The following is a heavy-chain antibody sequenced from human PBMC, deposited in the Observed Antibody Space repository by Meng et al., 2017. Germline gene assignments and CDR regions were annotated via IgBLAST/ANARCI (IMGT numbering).Heavy chain of an antibody. CDR2: IKQDGSEK. CDR1: GFTSSSYW. CDR3: ARGYYFDY. Sequence: GGSLRLSCAASGFTSSSYWMSWVRQAPGKGLEWVANIKQDGSEKYYVDSVKGRFTISRDNAKNSLYLQMNSLRAEDTAVYYCARGYYFDYWGQGTLVTVSS. J-gene: IGHJ4*02. V-gene: IGHV3-7*04.